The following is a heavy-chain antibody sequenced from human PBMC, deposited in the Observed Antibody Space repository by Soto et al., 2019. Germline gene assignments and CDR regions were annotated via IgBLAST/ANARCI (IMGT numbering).Heavy chain of an antibody. CDR1: GCSISSYY. Sequence: PSETLSLTCTVSGCSISSYYWSWIRQPPGKGLEWIGYIYYSGSTNYNPSLKSRVTISVDTSKNQFSLKLSSVTAADTAVYYCARDASTTMVRGVIIMEAFDIWGQGTMVTVSS. J-gene: IGHJ3*02. CDR3: ARDASTTMVRGVIIMEAFDI. CDR2: IYYSGST. V-gene: IGHV4-59*01. D-gene: IGHD3-10*01.